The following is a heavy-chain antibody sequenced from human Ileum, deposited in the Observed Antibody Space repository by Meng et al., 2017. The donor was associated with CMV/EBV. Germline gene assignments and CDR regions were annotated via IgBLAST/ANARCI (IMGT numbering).Heavy chain of an antibody. Sequence: VQMQALCPGLVKPSESLSFTCTGSGGSISSYYGSWSRNPAGKGLEWLGRLSTTGSTNYNPYLKSRVTMSVDTSKKQFSLRLSSVTAADTAVYYCARVWGIAVRPLDYWGQGTLVTVSS. D-gene: IGHD6-6*01. V-gene: IGHV4-4*07. J-gene: IGHJ4*02. CDR2: LSTTGST. CDR1: GGSISSYY. CDR3: ARVWGIAVRPLDY.